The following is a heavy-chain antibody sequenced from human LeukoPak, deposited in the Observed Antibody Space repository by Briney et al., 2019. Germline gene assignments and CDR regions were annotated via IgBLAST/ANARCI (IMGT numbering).Heavy chain of an antibody. D-gene: IGHD3-16*01. CDR3: ARRNLGPDAFDI. J-gene: IGHJ3*02. CDR1: GGSISSYY. Sequence: PSETLSLTCTVSGGSISSYYWSWIRQPPGKGLEWIGYIYYSGSTNYNLSLKSRVTISVDTSKNQFSLKLSSVTAADTAVYYCARRNLGPDAFDIWGQGTMVTVSS. V-gene: IGHV4-59*08. CDR2: IYYSGST.